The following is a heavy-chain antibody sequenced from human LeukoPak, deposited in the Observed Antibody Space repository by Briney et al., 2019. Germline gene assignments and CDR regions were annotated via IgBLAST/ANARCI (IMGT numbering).Heavy chain of an antibody. CDR3: ARVTTTRPPYYYYGLDV. V-gene: IGHV6-1*01. J-gene: IGHJ6*02. D-gene: IGHD6-6*01. CDR2: HYCRAKRYI. Sequence: SQTLSLTCAVSGDIVSSNTAAWNWIRQSPSRGLECLGRHYCRAKRYIEYAVSVKSRMTINPDTSANQISLHLTSVTPADTAIYYCARVTTTRPPYYYYGLDVWGQGTTVTVSS. CDR1: GDIVSSNTAA.